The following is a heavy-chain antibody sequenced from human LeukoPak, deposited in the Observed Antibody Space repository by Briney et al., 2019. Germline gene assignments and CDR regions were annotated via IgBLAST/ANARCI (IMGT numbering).Heavy chain of an antibody. V-gene: IGHV1-8*01. CDR2: MNPNNGNT. J-gene: IGHJ5*02. Sequence: ASVKVSCKASGFTFTSYDINWVRQASGQGLEWMGWMNPNNGNTGYAQKFRGRVTMTRDTSISTAYMELRGLRSEDTAVYYCVRDGEGVAISVNYWFDPWGRGTLVTVSS. CDR1: GFTFTSYD. CDR3: VRDGEGVAISVNYWFDP. D-gene: IGHD3-10*01.